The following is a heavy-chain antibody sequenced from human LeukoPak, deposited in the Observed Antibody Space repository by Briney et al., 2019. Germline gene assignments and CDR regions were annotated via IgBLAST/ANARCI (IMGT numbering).Heavy chain of an antibody. D-gene: IGHD4-23*01. V-gene: IGHV4-61*02. CDR3: ATRLATVVTGYYYYYMDV. CDR2: IYTSGSP. Sequence: SETLSLTCTVSGGSISSGSYYWSWIRQPAGKGLEWIGRIYTSGSPNYNPSLKSRVNISVDTSKNQFSLKLSSVTAADTAVYYCATRLATVVTGYYYYYMDVWGKGTTVTVSS. J-gene: IGHJ6*03. CDR1: GGSISSGSYY.